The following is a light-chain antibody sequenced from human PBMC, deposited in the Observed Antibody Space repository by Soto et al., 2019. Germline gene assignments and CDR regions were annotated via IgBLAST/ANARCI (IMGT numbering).Light chain of an antibody. CDR3: SSYTSSFYV. CDR2: DVS. V-gene: IGLV2-14*01. Sequence: QSALTQPASVSGSPGQSITISCTGTSSDVGGYNYVSWYQQHPGKAPKLMFYDVSNRPSGVSNRFSGSKSGNTASLTISGLQADDEADYYCSSYTSSFYVFGTGTKLTVL. CDR1: SSDVGGYNY. J-gene: IGLJ1*01.